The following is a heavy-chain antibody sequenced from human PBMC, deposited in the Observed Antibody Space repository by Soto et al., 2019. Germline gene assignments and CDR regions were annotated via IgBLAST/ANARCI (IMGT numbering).Heavy chain of an antibody. J-gene: IGHJ5*02. D-gene: IGHD3-16*01. V-gene: IGHV4-59*08. CDR2: IYYSGST. CDR3: ARLRGKNWFDP. Sequence: TSETLSLTCTVSGGSISSYYLSWIRQPPGKGLEWIGYIYYSGSTNYNPSLKSRVTISVDASKNQFSLKLSSVTAADTAVYYCARLRGKNWFDPWGQGTLVTVSS. CDR1: GGSISSYY.